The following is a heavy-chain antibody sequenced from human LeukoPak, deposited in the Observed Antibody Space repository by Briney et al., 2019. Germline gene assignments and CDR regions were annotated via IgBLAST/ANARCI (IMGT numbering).Heavy chain of an antibody. V-gene: IGHV1-8*03. CDR1: GYTFTSYD. CDR3: ARDRLRTDAFDV. D-gene: IGHD5-12*01. Sequence: ASVKVSCKASGYTFTSYDINWVRQATGQGLEWMGWMNPNSGNTGYAQKFQGRVTITRNTSISTAYMELGSLRSEDTAVYYCARDRLRTDAFDVWGQGTMVTVSS. J-gene: IGHJ3*01. CDR2: MNPNSGNT.